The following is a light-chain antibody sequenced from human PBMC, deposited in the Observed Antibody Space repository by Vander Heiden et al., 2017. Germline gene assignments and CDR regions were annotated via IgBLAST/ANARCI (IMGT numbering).Light chain of an antibody. CDR1: LSNIGSHD. CDR3: ASGDDNLSGL. V-gene: IGLV1-47*01. J-gene: IGLJ3*02. CDR2: RTT. Sequence: QSVLPHPPSASRAHGQRVTITCSGGLSNIGSHDLYWYQQFPGTAPKLPSYRTTQRPSGGPERFSASQSCTSASLASSGLRSEDEADYYCASGDDNLSGLFGGGTKLTVL.